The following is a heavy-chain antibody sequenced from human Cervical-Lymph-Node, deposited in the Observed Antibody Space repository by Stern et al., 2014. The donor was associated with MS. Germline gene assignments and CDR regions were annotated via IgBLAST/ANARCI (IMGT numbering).Heavy chain of an antibody. CDR3: ARDNSGGTSPDEGRFYYYGMDV. J-gene: IGHJ6*02. D-gene: IGHD1-14*01. CDR1: GGTFSSYA. V-gene: IGHV1-69*06. Sequence: QVQLVESGAEVKKPGSSVKVSCKASGGTFSSYAISWVRQAPGQGLEWMGGIIPIFGTANYAQKFQGRVTITADKSTSTAYMELSSLRSEDTAVYYCARDNSGGTSPDEGRFYYYGMDVWGQGTTVTVSS. CDR2: IIPIFGTA.